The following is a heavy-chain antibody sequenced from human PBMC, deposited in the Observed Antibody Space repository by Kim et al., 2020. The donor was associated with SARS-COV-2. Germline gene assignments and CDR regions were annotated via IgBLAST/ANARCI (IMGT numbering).Heavy chain of an antibody. J-gene: IGHJ5*02. Sequence: GGSLRLSCAASGFTFSYHAMHWVRQGPGKGLEWVALVSPDGSDNDYADSVRGRFTISRDNSKRTLHLQMNSLRAEDTALYYCARVSGTRTWFNLWGQGTLVTVSS. CDR2: VSPDGSDN. V-gene: IGHV3-30*04. CDR3: ARVSGTRTWFNL. D-gene: IGHD1-26*01. CDR1: GFTFSYHA.